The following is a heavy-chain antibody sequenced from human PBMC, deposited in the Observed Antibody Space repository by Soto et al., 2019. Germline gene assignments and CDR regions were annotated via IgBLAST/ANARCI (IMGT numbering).Heavy chain of an antibody. CDR1: GGTFSSYS. D-gene: IGHD1-26*01. V-gene: IGHV1-69*01. CDR3: ARDGGRHSGGIDY. J-gene: IGHJ4*02. CDR2: IIPNFGTA. Sequence: QVQLVQSGAGVKKPGSSVKVSCKASGGTFSSYSINWVRQAPGQGLEWMGEIIPNFGTANYAQKFQGRVTITADESTSTAYMELSSLRSEDTAVYYCARDGGRHSGGIDYWGQGTLVTVSS.